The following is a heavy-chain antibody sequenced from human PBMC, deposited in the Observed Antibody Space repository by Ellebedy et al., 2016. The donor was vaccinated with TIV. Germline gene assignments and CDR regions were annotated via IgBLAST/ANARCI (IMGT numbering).Heavy chain of an antibody. CDR3: AKGTTIVVFDY. Sequence: GESLKISCAASGFTFSSYAMSWVRQAPGKGLEWVSAISGSGGSTYYADSVKGRFTISRDNSKNTLYLQMNSLRAEDTAVYYCAKGTTIVVFDYWGQGTLVTVSS. J-gene: IGHJ4*02. CDR2: ISGSGGST. D-gene: IGHD2-15*01. CDR1: GFTFSSYA. V-gene: IGHV3-23*01.